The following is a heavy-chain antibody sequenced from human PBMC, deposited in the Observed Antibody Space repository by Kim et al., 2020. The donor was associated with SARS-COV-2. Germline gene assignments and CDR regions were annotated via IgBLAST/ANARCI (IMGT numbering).Heavy chain of an antibody. CDR3: ASPGPDCGTYGGLDY. V-gene: IGHV5-51*01. D-gene: IGHD1-26*01. CDR2: IYPGDSDT. CDR1: GYSFANYW. J-gene: IGHJ4*02. Sequence: GESLKISCEGSGYSFANYWIAWVRQMPGKGLEWMGIIYPGDSDTRYSPSFQGQVTISADKSISTAYLQWNSLKASDTAIYYCASPGPDCGTYGGLDYWGQGTLVTVSS.